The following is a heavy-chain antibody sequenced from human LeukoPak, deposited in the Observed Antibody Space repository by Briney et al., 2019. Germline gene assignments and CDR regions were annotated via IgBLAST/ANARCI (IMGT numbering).Heavy chain of an antibody. Sequence: GGSLRLSCAASGFTFSNAWMSWVRQAPGKGLGWVGRIKSKTDGGTTDYAAPVKGRFTISRDDSKNTLYLQMNSLKTEDTAVYYCTTGTVVTPPFDYWGQGTLVTVSS. V-gene: IGHV3-15*01. J-gene: IGHJ4*02. CDR1: GFTFSNAW. D-gene: IGHD4-23*01. CDR2: IKSKTDGGTT. CDR3: TTGTVVTPPFDY.